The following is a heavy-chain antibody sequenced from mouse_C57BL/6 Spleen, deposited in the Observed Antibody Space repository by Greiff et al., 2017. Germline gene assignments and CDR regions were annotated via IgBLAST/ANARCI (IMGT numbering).Heavy chain of an antibody. CDR3: ARDAYYYGSSYWYFDV. Sequence: EVMLVEFEGGLVQPGSSMKLSCTASGFTFSDYYMAWVRQVPEKGLEWVANINYDGSSTYYLDSLKSRFIISRDNAKNILYLQMSSLKSEDTATYYCARDAYYYGSSYWYFDVWGTGTTVTVSS. CDR1: GFTFSDYY. V-gene: IGHV5-16*01. J-gene: IGHJ1*03. CDR2: INYDGSST. D-gene: IGHD1-1*01.